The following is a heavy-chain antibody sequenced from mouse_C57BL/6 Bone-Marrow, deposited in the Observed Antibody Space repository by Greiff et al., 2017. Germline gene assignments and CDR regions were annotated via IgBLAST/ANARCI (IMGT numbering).Heavy chain of an antibody. CDR1: GFSLSTSGMG. CDR3: ARVKGLLWYEAWFAY. V-gene: IGHV8-12*01. CDR2: IYWDDDK. J-gene: IGHJ3*01. D-gene: IGHD2-10*01. Sequence: QVQLKESGPGILQSSQTLSLTCSFSGFSLSTSGMGVSWIRQPSGKGLEWLAHIYWDDDKRYNPSLKSRLTISKDTSRNQVFLKITSVDTADTATYYCARVKGLLWYEAWFAYWGQGTLVTVSA.